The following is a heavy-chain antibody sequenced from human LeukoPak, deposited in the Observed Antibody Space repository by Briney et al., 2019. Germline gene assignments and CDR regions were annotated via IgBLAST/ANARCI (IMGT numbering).Heavy chain of an antibody. CDR2: ISYDGSNK. CDR1: GFTFSSYG. Sequence: PGGSLRLSCAASGFTFSSYGMHWVRQAPGKGLEWVAVISYDGSNKYYADSAKGRFTISRDNSKNTLYLQMNSLRAEDTAVYYCAVYGSGSYYTTTFDYWGQGTLVTVSS. CDR3: AVYGSGSYYTTTFDY. V-gene: IGHV3-30*03. J-gene: IGHJ4*02. D-gene: IGHD3-10*01.